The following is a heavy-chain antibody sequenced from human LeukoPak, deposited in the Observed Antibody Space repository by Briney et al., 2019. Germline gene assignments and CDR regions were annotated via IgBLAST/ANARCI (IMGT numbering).Heavy chain of an antibody. CDR3: ARGTTVTPHPIPFDY. V-gene: IGHV3-7*04. CDR1: GFTFSNYW. D-gene: IGHD4-17*01. Sequence: GGSLRLSCAASGFTFSNYWMTWVRQAPGKGLEWVANINQDGSKKYYVDSVKGRFTISRDNTKNSLYLQMNSLRAEDTAVYYCARGTTVTPHPIPFDYWGQGTLVTVSS. CDR2: INQDGSKK. J-gene: IGHJ4*02.